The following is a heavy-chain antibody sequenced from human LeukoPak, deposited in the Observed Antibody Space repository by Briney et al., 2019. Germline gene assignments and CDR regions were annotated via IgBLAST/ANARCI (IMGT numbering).Heavy chain of an antibody. V-gene: IGHV1-69*13. J-gene: IGHJ6*04. D-gene: IGHD2-2*01. Sequence: SVKVSCKASGGTFSSYAISWVRQAPGQGLEWMGGIIPIFGTANYAQKFQGRVTITADESTSTAYMELSSLRSEDTAVYYCARGGDIVVVPAAMHYYYGMDVWGKGTTVTVSS. CDR3: ARGGDIVVVPAAMHYYYGMDV. CDR1: GGTFSSYA. CDR2: IIPIFGTA.